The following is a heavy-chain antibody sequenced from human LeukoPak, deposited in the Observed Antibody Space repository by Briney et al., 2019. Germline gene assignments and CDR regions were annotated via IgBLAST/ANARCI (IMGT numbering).Heavy chain of an antibody. D-gene: IGHD3-22*01. CDR3: ARDVSHRLFYDSSGYYILFDY. J-gene: IGHJ4*02. V-gene: IGHV1-18*01. CDR1: GYMFSSYG. Sequence: ASVKVSCKASGYMFSSYGISWVRQAPGQGLEWMGWISANNGNADYAQKLQGRVTMTRDTSTSTAYMELRSLRSDDTAVYYCARDVSHRLFYDSSGYYILFDYWGQGTLVTVSS. CDR2: ISANNGNA.